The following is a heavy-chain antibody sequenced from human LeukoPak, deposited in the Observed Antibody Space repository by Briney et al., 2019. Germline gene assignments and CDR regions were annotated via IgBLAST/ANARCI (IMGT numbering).Heavy chain of an antibody. J-gene: IGHJ3*02. CDR3: AKDLSRHRAAAGGPSPNAFDI. V-gene: IGHV3-23*01. D-gene: IGHD6-13*01. CDR1: GFTFSSYA. Sequence: GGALRLSGAASGFTFSSYAMSWVRQAPGKGLEWVSAISGSGGSTYYAASVKGRFTISRDNSKNTLYLQMNSLRAEDTAVYYCAKDLSRHRAAAGGPSPNAFDIWGQGTMVTVSS. CDR2: ISGSGGST.